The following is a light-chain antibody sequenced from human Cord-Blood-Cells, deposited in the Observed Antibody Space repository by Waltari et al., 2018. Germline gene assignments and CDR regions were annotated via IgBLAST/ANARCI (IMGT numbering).Light chain of an antibody. CDR3: QQRSNWPPLT. CDR2: DAS. Sequence: EIVLTQSLDTLSLSPGERATLSCRASQSVSSYLAWYQQKPGQAPRLLIYDASNRATGIPARFSGSGSGTDFTLTISSIEHEDFAVYYCQQRSNWPPLTFGGGTKVEIK. V-gene: IGKV3-11*01. J-gene: IGKJ4*01. CDR1: QSVSSY.